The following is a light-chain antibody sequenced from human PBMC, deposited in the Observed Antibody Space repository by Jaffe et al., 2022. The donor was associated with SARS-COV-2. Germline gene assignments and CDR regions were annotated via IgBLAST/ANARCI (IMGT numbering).Light chain of an antibody. CDR1: QSVSSRY. CDR3: QQYGRSPEMYT. Sequence: EVVLTQSPGTLSLSPGERVTLSCKASQSVSSRYLAWYQHKPGQALRLLIFGASSRATGIPDRFSGSGSGTDFILTISRLEPEDSAVYYCQQYGRSPEMYTFGQGTKLEIK. V-gene: IGKV3-20*01. J-gene: IGKJ2*01. CDR2: GAS.